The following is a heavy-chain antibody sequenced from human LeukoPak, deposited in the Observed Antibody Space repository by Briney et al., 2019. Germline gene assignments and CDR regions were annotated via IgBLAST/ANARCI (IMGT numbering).Heavy chain of an antibody. Sequence: GASVKVSCKASGYTFTSYDINWVRQATGQGLEWMGWMNPNSGNTGYAQKFQGRVTMTRNTSISTAYMELSSLRSEDTAVYYCATDGILNSYYTGMDVWGQGTTVTVSS. CDR1: GYTFTSYD. D-gene: IGHD1-1*01. V-gene: IGHV1-8*01. CDR3: ATDGILNSYYTGMDV. CDR2: MNPNSGNT. J-gene: IGHJ6*02.